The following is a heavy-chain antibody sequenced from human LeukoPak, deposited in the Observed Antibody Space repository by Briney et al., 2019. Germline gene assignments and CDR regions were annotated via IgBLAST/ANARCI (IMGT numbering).Heavy chain of an antibody. Sequence: QPGGSLRLSCAASGFILSDHYMDWVRQAPGKGLEWVGRTTNRANSYTTCYAASVKGGFTISRDDSKNSLYLQMNSLKTEDTAVYYCAEGFFQHWGQGTLVTVAS. CDR3: AEGFFQH. V-gene: IGHV3-72*01. CDR2: TTNRANSYTT. J-gene: IGHJ1*01. CDR1: GFILSDHY.